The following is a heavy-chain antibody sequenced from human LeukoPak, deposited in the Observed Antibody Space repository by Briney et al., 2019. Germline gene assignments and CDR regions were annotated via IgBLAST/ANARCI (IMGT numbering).Heavy chain of an antibody. Sequence: GRSLRLSCLASGFTFRTYGLHWVRQAPGKGLEWVAVISYDGSNKYYADSVKGRFTISRDNSKNTLYLQMNSLRAEDTAVYYCAKDPTGYYYGMDVWGQGTTVTVSS. V-gene: IGHV3-30*18. J-gene: IGHJ6*02. CDR2: ISYDGSNK. D-gene: IGHD4-11*01. CDR1: GFTFRTYG. CDR3: AKDPTGYYYGMDV.